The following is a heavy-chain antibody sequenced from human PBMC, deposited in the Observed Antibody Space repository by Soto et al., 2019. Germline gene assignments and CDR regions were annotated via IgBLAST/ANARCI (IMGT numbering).Heavy chain of an antibody. CDR1: GGSISSGGYS. J-gene: IGHJ5*02. CDR2: IYHSGST. CDR3: ARDRPDSKVFDP. V-gene: IGHV4-30-2*01. Sequence: PSETLSLTCAVSGGSISSGGYSWSWIRQPPGKGLEWIGYIYHSGSTYYNPSLKSRVTISVDRSKNQFSLKLSSVTAADTAVYYCARDRPDSKVFDPWGREPWSPSPQ.